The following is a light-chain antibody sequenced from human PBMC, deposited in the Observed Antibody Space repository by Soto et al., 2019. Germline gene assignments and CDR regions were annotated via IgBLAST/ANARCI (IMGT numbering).Light chain of an antibody. Sequence: EIVLTQSPGTLSLSPGERATLSCRASQSVSSSYLAWYQQKPGQAPRLLIYGASSRATVIPDRFSGSGSGTEFTLTISSLQPEDFATYYCQQLDNYPRTFGQGTKV. V-gene: IGKV3-20*01. CDR2: GAS. CDR1: QSVSSSY. CDR3: QQLDNYPRT. J-gene: IGKJ1*01.